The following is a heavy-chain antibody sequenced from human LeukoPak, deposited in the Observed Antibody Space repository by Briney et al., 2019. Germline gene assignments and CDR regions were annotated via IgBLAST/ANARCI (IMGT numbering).Heavy chain of an antibody. CDR1: GYTFTSYG. D-gene: IGHD3-9*01. V-gene: IGHV1-18*04. CDR2: ISAYNGNT. CDR3: ARVTPGGYEGFDWLENFDY. Sequence: ASVKVSCKASGYTFTSYGISWVRQAPGQGLEWMGWISAYNGNTNYAQKLQGRVTMTTDTSTSTAYMELRSLRSGDTAVYYCARVTPGGYEGFDWLENFDYWGQGTLVTVSS. J-gene: IGHJ4*02.